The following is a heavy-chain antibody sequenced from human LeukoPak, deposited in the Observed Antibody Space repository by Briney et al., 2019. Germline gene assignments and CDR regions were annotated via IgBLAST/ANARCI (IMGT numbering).Heavy chain of an antibody. V-gene: IGHV3-21*01. J-gene: IGHJ4*02. CDR1: GFTFSSYS. D-gene: IGHD5-18*01. CDR2: ISSSSSYI. CDR3: ARDRYSYGQYFDY. Sequence: GGSLRLSCAASGFTFSSYSMNWVRQAPAKGLEWVSSISSSSSYIYYADSVKGRFTISRDNAKNSLYLQMNSLRAEDTAVYYCARDRYSYGQYFDYWGQGTLVTVSS.